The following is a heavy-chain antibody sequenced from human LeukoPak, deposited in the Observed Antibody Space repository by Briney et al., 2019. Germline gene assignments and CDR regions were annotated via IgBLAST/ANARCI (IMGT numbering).Heavy chain of an antibody. V-gene: IGHV3-48*03. CDR2: ITSGASVI. CDR1: GFTFKSYH. D-gene: IGHD3-16*01. CDR3: ARKRLADLGDDTSFGGTPFDS. J-gene: IGHJ4*02. Sequence: GGSQTLSCVASGFTFKSYHVNWVRQPPGKGLEWLSGITSGASVIYYADSVKGRFTISRDDAKNSVFLQMSGLTVDDTAVYYCARKRLADLGDDTSFGGTPFDSWGQGTLVIVSS.